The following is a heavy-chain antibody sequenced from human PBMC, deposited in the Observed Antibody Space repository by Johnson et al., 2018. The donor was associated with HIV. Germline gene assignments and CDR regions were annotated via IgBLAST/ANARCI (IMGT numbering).Heavy chain of an antibody. D-gene: IGHD1-26*01. Sequence: QVQLVESGGGVVQPGRSLRLSCAASGFTFSSYAMHWVRQAPGKGLEWVSLIWYDGSSKYYADSVKGRFTISRANSKNILYLQVNSLRAEDTAVYYCAKDQWELSRGAFDIWGQGTMVTVSS. J-gene: IGHJ3*02. V-gene: IGHV3-33*06. CDR2: IWYDGSSK. CDR1: GFTFSSYA. CDR3: AKDQWELSRGAFDI.